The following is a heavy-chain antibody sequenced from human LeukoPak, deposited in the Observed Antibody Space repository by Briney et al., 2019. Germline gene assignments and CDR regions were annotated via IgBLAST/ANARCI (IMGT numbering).Heavy chain of an antibody. D-gene: IGHD3-22*01. J-gene: IGHJ4*02. Sequence: ASVKVSCTASGYTFTSLGISWVRQAPGQGLEWMGWISAYNGNTNYTQKFQGRVTMTTDTSTSTAYMELRRLRSDDTAVYYCARDRKGYYYDSSGYSDYWGQGTLVTVSS. V-gene: IGHV1-18*01. CDR2: ISAYNGNT. CDR3: ARDRKGYYYDSSGYSDY. CDR1: GYTFTSLG.